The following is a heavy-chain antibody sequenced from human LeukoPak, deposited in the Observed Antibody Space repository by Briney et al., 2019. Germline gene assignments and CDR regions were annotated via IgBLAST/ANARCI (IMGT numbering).Heavy chain of an antibody. Sequence: GRSLRLSCAASGFIFSRNGMRWVRQAPGKGLEWVAVISYDGSNKYYADSVNGQFTISRDNSKNAMYLQMNSLRAEDTAVYYCATSEDTMVRGVIMTYYFHYWGQGTLVTVSS. CDR2: ISYDGSNK. J-gene: IGHJ4*02. CDR3: ATSEDTMVRGVIMTYYFHY. D-gene: IGHD3-10*01. CDR1: GFIFSRNG. V-gene: IGHV3-30*03.